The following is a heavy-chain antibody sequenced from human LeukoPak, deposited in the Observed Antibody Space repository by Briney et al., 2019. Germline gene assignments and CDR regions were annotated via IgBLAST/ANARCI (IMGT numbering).Heavy chain of an antibody. V-gene: IGHV3-23*01. Sequence: GGSLRLSCAASGFIFSSYGMSWVRQAPGKGLEWVSAISGSGGSTYYADSVKGRFTISRDNSKNTLYLQMNSLRAEDTAVYYCAKDRVAVAGNFDYWGQGTLVTVSS. CDR3: AKDRVAVAGNFDY. J-gene: IGHJ4*02. CDR2: ISGSGGST. D-gene: IGHD6-19*01. CDR1: GFIFSSYG.